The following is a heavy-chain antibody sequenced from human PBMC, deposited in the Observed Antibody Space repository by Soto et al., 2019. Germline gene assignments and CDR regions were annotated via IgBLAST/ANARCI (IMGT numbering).Heavy chain of an antibody. CDR2: ISGSGGST. J-gene: IGHJ3*02. CDR3: ASRIYDFWSGSDFDI. D-gene: IGHD3-3*01. V-gene: IGHV3-23*01. CDR1: GFTFSSYA. Sequence: GGSLRLSCAASGFTFSSYAMSWVRQAPGKGLEWVSAISGSGGSTYYADSVKGRFTISRDNSKNTLYLQMNSLRAEDTAVYYCASRIYDFWSGSDFDIWGQGTMVTVSS.